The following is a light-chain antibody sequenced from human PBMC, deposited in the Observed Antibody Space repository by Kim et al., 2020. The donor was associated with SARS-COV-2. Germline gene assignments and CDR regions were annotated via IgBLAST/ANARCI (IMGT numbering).Light chain of an antibody. Sequence: QSVTISCTGTSSDVGGYNYVSWYQQHPGKAPKLMIYEVTKRPPGVPDRFSGSKSGNTASLTVSGLQAEDEADYYCSSYAGSNIPVIFGGGTKLTVL. CDR1: SSDVGGYNY. J-gene: IGLJ2*01. CDR3: SSYAGSNIPVI. V-gene: IGLV2-8*01. CDR2: EVT.